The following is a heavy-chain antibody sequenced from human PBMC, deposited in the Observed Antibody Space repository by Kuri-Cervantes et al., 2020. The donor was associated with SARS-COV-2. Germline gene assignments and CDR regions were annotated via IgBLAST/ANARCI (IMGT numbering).Heavy chain of an antibody. J-gene: IGHJ4*02. CDR3: ARVSTDVAY. D-gene: IGHD5/OR15-5a*01. V-gene: IGHV4-38-2*01. CDR2: IYHSGST. Sequence: GSLRLSCAVSGYSISSGYYWGWIRQPPGKGLEWIGSIYHSGSTYYNPSLKSRVTISVDTSKNQFSLKLSSVTAADTAVYYCARVSTDVAYWGQGTLVTVSS. CDR1: GYSISSGYY.